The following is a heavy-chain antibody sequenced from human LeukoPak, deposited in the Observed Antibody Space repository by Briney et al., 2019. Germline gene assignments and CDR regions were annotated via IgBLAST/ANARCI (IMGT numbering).Heavy chain of an antibody. CDR2: INHSGST. CDR3: ARYRGDYYGSGSYYKFRFDY. D-gene: IGHD3-10*01. Sequence: SGTLSLTCAVYGGSFSGYYWSWIRQPPGKGLEWIGEINHSGSTNYNPSLKSRVTISVDTSKNQFSLKLSSVTAADTAVYYCARYRGDYYGSGSYYKFRFDYWGQGTLVTVSS. V-gene: IGHV4-34*01. J-gene: IGHJ4*02. CDR1: GGSFSGYY.